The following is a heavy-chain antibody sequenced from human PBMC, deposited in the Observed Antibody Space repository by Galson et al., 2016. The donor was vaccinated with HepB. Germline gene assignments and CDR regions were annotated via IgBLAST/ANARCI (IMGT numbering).Heavy chain of an antibody. CDR3: ARRLVGSYGNAFDI. J-gene: IGHJ3*02. CDR2: INTAKGDT. CDR1: GYTFTAYA. V-gene: IGHV1-3*04. D-gene: IGHD2-8*02. Sequence: SVKVSCKASGYTFTAYAIHWVRQAPGQRLEWMAWINTAKGDTRYSQKLQGRVTLTRDTSATTASMELSSLRSEDTAVYYCARRLVGSYGNAFDIWGQVTLVTVSS.